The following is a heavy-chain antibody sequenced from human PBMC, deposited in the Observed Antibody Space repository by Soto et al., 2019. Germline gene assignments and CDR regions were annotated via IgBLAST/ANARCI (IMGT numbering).Heavy chain of an antibody. CDR1: GGSFSAYY. Sequence: SETLSLTCAVYGGSFSAYYWSWIRQPPGKGLEWIGEINHSGGTSYNPSLKSRVTISVDTSKSQFSLKLTSVTAADRAVYYCAPGSVDTVDSSSFYEYWGQGTPVTVSS. D-gene: IGHD3-22*01. CDR3: APGSVDTVDSSSFYEY. J-gene: IGHJ4*02. CDR2: INHSGGT. V-gene: IGHV4-34*01.